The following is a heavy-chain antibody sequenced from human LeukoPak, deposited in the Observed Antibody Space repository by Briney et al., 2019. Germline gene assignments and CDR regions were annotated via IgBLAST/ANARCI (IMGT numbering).Heavy chain of an antibody. J-gene: IGHJ4*02. D-gene: IGHD3-16*02. Sequence: GGSLRLSCAASGFTFSSAWMTWVRQAPGKGLEWVGRIKSKIDGGTTDYAAPVKGRFTISRDDSKNTLYLQMNSLKTEDTAVYYCTTEARYIWGSYRQNNCWGQGTLVTVSS. CDR3: TTEARYIWGSYRQNNC. CDR1: GFTFSSAW. V-gene: IGHV3-15*01. CDR2: IKSKIDGGTT.